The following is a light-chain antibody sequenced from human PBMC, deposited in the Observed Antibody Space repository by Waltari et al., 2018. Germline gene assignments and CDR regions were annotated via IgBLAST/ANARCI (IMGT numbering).Light chain of an antibody. Sequence: EVVLTQSPPTLSLSPGERATLPCRASQSVSSHLAWYQQKPGQAPRLLIYDASNRATGTPARFRGSGSGTDFTLTISSLEPEDFAVYYCQQRNNWPPITFGQGTRLEIK. J-gene: IGKJ5*01. CDR1: QSVSSH. CDR3: QQRNNWPPIT. V-gene: IGKV3-11*01. CDR2: DAS.